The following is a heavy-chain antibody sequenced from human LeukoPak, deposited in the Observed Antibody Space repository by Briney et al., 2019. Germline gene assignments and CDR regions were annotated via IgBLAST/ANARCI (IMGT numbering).Heavy chain of an antibody. V-gene: IGHV3-30*18. D-gene: IGHD3-10*01. Sequence: GGSLRLSCAASGFTFSSYGMHWVRQAPGKGLEWVAVISYDGSNKYYADSVKGRFTISRDNSKNTLYLQMNSLRAEDTAVYYCAKDWEVTYYYGPGSYYEPLDYWGQGTLVTVSS. J-gene: IGHJ4*02. CDR2: ISYDGSNK. CDR1: GFTFSSYG. CDR3: AKDWEVTYYYGPGSYYEPLDY.